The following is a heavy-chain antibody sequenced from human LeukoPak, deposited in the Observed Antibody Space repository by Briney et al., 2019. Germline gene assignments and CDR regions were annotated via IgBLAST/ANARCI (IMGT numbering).Heavy chain of an antibody. CDR1: GGSISSYY. CDR2: IYYSGST. Sequence: SETLSLTCTVSGGSISSYYWSWIRQPPGKGLEWIGYIYYSGSTNYNPSLKSRVTISVDTSKNQFSLKLSSVTAADTAVYYCARLFRVRPLRDAFDIWGQGTMVTVSS. J-gene: IGHJ3*02. V-gene: IGHV4-59*08. CDR3: ARLFRVRPLRDAFDI. D-gene: IGHD2-21*01.